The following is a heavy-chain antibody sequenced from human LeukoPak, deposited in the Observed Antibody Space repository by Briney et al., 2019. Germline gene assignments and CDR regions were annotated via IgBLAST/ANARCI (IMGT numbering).Heavy chain of an antibody. CDR2: IYYSGST. J-gene: IGHJ4*02. V-gene: IGHV4-59*08. CDR3: ARHAYSSGWYGRPRYYFDY. Sequence: SETLSLTCTVSGGSISSYYWSWIRQPPGKGLEWIGYIYYSGSTNYNPSLKSRVTISVDTSKNQFSLKLSSVTAADTAVYYCARHAYSSGWYGRPRYYFDYWGQGTLVTVSP. D-gene: IGHD6-19*01. CDR1: GGSISSYY.